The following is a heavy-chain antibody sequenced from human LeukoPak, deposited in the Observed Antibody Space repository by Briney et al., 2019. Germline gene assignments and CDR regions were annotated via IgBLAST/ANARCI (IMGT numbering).Heavy chain of an antibody. V-gene: IGHV3-7*01. CDR2: INLDGSEK. D-gene: IGHD3-3*02. J-gene: IGHJ3*02. CDR3: ARDSERSSSFAFDI. CDR1: GFRFSSYW. Sequence: GGSLRLSCAASGFRFSSYWMSWVRQAPGKGLEWVANINLDGSEKSYVDSVEGRFTISRDNAKNSLYLQMNSLRGEDTAVYYCARDSERSSSFAFDIWGQEIMGTASS.